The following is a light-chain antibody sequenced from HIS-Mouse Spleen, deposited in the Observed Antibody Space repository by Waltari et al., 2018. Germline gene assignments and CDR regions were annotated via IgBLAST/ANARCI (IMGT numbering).Light chain of an antibody. CDR3: GTWDSSLSAWV. CDR1: SPNIGNNY. CDR2: DNN. J-gene: IGLJ3*02. Sequence: QSVLTQPPSVSAAPGQKVTIPCSGSSPNIGNNYVSWYQQLPGTAPKLLIYDNNKRPSGIPDRFSGSKSGTSATLGITGLQTGDEADYYCGTWDSSLSAWVFGGGTKLTVL. V-gene: IGLV1-51*01.